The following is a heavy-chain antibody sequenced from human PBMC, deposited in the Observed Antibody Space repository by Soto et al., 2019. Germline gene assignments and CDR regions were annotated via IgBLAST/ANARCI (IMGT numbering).Heavy chain of an antibody. D-gene: IGHD3-3*01. CDR3: TRQHGGYDFWSGYYSFDY. Sequence: EVQLVESGGGLVQPGGSLKLSCAASGFTFSGSAMHWVRQASGKGLEWVGRIRSKANSYATAYAASVKGRFTISRDDSKNMAYLQMNSLKTEDTAVYYCTRQHGGYDFWSGYYSFDYWGQGTLVTVSS. CDR2: IRSKANSYAT. CDR1: GFTFSGSA. J-gene: IGHJ4*02. V-gene: IGHV3-73*01.